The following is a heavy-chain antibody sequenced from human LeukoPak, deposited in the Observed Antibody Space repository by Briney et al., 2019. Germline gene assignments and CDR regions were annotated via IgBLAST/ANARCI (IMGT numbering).Heavy chain of an antibody. CDR3: AGQMITFGGVIVDY. CDR2: INHSGST. V-gene: IGHV4-34*01. Sequence: SETLSLTCAVYGGSFSGYYWSWIRQPPGKGLEWIGEINHSGSTNYNPSLKSRVTISVDTSKNQFSLKLSSVTAADTAVYYCAGQMITFGGVIVDYWGKGTTVTVSS. D-gene: IGHD3-16*02. CDR1: GGSFSGYY. J-gene: IGHJ6*04.